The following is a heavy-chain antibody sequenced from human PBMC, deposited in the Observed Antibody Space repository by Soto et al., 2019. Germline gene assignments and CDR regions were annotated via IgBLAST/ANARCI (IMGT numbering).Heavy chain of an antibody. Sequence: PGGSLRLSCAASGFTFSSYGMHWVRQAPGKGLEWVAVISYDGSNKYYADSVKGRFTISRDNSKNTLYLQMNSLRAEDTAVYYCAKDGYCISTSCRPGMDVWGQGTTVTVSS. CDR2: ISYDGSNK. CDR3: AKDGYCISTSCRPGMDV. D-gene: IGHD2-2*03. V-gene: IGHV3-30*18. J-gene: IGHJ6*02. CDR1: GFTFSSYG.